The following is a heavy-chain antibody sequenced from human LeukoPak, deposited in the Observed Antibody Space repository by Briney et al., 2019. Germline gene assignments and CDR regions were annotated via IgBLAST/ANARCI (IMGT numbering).Heavy chain of an antibody. CDR1: GFTVSSNY. D-gene: IGHD3-10*01. CDR3: ARDKKGIDY. V-gene: IGHV3-66*01. Sequence: GGSLRLSCAASGFTVSSNYMSWVRQAPGKGLEWVSVIYSGGSTYYADSVKGRFTISRDNARNSLYLQMNSLRAEDTAVYYCARDKKGIDYWGQGTLVTVSS. CDR2: IYSGGST. J-gene: IGHJ4*02.